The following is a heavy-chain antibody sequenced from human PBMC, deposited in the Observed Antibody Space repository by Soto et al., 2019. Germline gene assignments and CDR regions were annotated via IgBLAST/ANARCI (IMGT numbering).Heavy chain of an antibody. Sequence: SETLSLTCTVSGGSISSYYWSWIRQPPGKGLEWIGYIYYSGSTNYNPSLKSRVTKSVDTSKNQFSLKLSSVTAADTAVYYCARENYDFWSGSEWRGTDVWGQGTTVTVSS. CDR1: GGSISSYY. CDR3: ARENYDFWSGSEWRGTDV. CDR2: IYYSGST. D-gene: IGHD3-3*01. J-gene: IGHJ6*02. V-gene: IGHV4-59*01.